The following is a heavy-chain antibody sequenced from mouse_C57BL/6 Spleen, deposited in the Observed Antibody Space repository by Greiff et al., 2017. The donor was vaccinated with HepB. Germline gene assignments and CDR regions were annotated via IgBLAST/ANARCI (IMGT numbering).Heavy chain of an antibody. V-gene: IGHV1-82*01. Sequence: VKLQQSGPELVKPGASVKISCKASGYAFSSSWLNWVKQRPGKGLEWIGRMYPGDGDTNYNGKFKGKATLTADKSSSTACMQLSSLTSEDSAVYFCARSYDGYYYFDYWGQGTTLTGSS. CDR2: MYPGDGDT. D-gene: IGHD2-3*01. CDR3: ARSYDGYYYFDY. CDR1: GYAFSSSW. J-gene: IGHJ2*01.